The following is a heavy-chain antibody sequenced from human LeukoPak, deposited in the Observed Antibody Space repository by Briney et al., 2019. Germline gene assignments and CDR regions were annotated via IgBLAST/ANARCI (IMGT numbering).Heavy chain of an antibody. CDR3: AKGTTYYDFWSGYYDY. Sequence: GGSLRLTCAASGFTFSSYAMHWFRQAPGKGLEGVAVISYDGSNKYYADSVKGRFTISRDNSKNTLYLQMNSLRAEDTAVYYCAKGTTYYDFWSGYYDYWGQGTLVTVSS. CDR1: GFTFSSYA. D-gene: IGHD3-3*01. J-gene: IGHJ4*02. V-gene: IGHV3-30-3*01. CDR2: ISYDGSNK.